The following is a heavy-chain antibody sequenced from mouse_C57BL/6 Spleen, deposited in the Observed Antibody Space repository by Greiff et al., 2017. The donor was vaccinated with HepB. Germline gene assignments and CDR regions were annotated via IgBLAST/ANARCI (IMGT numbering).Heavy chain of an antibody. CDR3: ARDLLLAY. D-gene: IGHD2-1*01. Sequence: VQLQQSGPELVKPGASVKISCKASGYAFSSSWMNWVKQRPGKGLEWIGRIYPGDGDTNYNGKFKGKATLTADKSSSTAYMQLSSLTSEDSAVYFCARDLLLAYWGQGTLVTVSS. CDR1: GYAFSSSW. CDR2: IYPGDGDT. V-gene: IGHV1-82*01. J-gene: IGHJ3*01.